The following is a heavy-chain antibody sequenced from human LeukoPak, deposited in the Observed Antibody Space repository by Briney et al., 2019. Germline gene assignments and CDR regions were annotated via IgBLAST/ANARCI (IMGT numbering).Heavy chain of an antibody. CDR1: GYTFTSYD. J-gene: IGHJ4*02. Sequence: ASVKVSCKASGYTFTSYDLNWVRQATGQGLEWMGWISTYDGDANYAQQLQGRVTMTTDTSTITAYMELRSLRSDDTAVYYCARAPSGFTYGPGDHWGQGTLVTVSS. D-gene: IGHD5-18*01. V-gene: IGHV1-18*01. CDR2: ISTYDGDA. CDR3: ARAPSGFTYGPGDH.